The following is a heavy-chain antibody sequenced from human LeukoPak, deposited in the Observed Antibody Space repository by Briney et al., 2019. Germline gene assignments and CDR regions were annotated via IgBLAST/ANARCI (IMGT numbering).Heavy chain of an antibody. Sequence: KPSETLSLTCTVSGGSMRNSFWSWIRQPPGKGLEWIGYISDSGNTNYNPSLKTRVSFSVDTSKGQFYLSLRSVTAADTALYFCARKRFQLSGAYWFDPWGRGTLVTVSS. CDR1: GGSMRNSF. V-gene: IGHV4-59*01. CDR3: ARKRFQLSGAYWFDP. D-gene: IGHD2/OR15-2a*01. J-gene: IGHJ5*02. CDR2: ISDSGNT.